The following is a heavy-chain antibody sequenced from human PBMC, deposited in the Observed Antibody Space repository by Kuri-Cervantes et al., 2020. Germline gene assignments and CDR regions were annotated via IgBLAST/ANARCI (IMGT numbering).Heavy chain of an antibody. CDR2: ISAYNGNT. D-gene: IGHD3-16*01. J-gene: IGHJ4*02. CDR3: ARVLSSWGVAPLDY. Sequence: ASVKVSCKASGYTFTSYGISWVRQAPGQGLEWMGWISAYNGNTNYAQKLQGRVTMTTDTSTSTAYMELSSLRSEDTAVYYCARVLSSWGVAPLDYWGQGTLVTVSS. CDR1: GYTFTSYG. V-gene: IGHV1-18*01.